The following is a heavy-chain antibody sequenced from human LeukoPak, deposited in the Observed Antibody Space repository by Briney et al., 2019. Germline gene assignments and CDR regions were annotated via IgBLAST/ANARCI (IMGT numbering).Heavy chain of an antibody. CDR3: ASVHNSRTYWFDP. CDR1: SGSINDYY. CDR2: IYYSGSS. Sequence: KPSETLSLTCIVSSGSINDYYWSWVRQPPGKGLEWIGYIYYSGSSSYNPSLKSPATISVDTSKNHLSLKLSSVTAADTAVYYCASVHNSRTYWFDPWGQGTLVTVSS. J-gene: IGHJ5*02. D-gene: IGHD2-2*01. V-gene: IGHV4-59*01.